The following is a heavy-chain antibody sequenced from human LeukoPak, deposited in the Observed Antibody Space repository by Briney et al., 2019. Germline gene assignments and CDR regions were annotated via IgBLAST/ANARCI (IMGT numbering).Heavy chain of an antibody. CDR2: ISGSGDST. V-gene: IGHV3-23*01. Sequence: SGGSLRLSCVASGFTLRSYVMNWVRQTPGKGLEWVSSISGSGDSTFYADSVKGRFSISRDNSKNTLYLQVNGLRTDDTAVYSCAGVLVYANGWFALYYWGKGTLVTASS. D-gene: IGHD2-8*01. CDR3: AGVLVYANGWFALYY. CDR1: GFTLRSYV. J-gene: IGHJ4*02.